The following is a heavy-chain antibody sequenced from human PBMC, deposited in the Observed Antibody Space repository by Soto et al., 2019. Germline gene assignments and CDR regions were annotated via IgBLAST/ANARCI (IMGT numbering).Heavy chain of an antibody. Sequence: QVQLVESGGGLVKPGGSLRLSCAASGFRFSDYYMGWLRQAPGKGLEWLSYITGSGRSMYYADSFKGRFTISRDNTKNSLYLQLDSLRADDTAVYYCARGGDWGSSSSAFDIWGRGTMVTVSS. J-gene: IGHJ3*02. D-gene: IGHD2-21*02. V-gene: IGHV3-11*01. CDR2: ITGSGRSM. CDR1: GFRFSDYY. CDR3: ARGGDWGSSSSAFDI.